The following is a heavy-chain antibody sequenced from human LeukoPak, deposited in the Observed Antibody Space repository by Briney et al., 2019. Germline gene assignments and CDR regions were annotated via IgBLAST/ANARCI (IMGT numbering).Heavy chain of an antibody. J-gene: IGHJ6*04. CDR1: GYTFTSYG. V-gene: IGHV1-18*04. CDR3: ARDPTPRTYSRGPYYYYYGMDV. CDR2: ISAYNGNT. D-gene: IGHD6-13*01. Sequence: ASVKVSCKASGYTFTSYGISWVRQAPGQGLDWMGWISAYNGNTNYAQKLQGRVTMTTDTSTSTAYMELRSLRSDDTAVYYCARDPTPRTYSRGPYYYYYGMDVWGKGTTVTVSS.